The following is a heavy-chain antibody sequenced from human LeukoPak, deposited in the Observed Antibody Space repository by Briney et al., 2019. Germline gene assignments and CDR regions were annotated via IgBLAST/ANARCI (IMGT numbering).Heavy chain of an antibody. Sequence: QPGGSLRLSCAASGLTFNRYWMFWVRQAPGKGLVWVSRINSDGTSTNYADSVKGRFTISRDNTKSTLYLQMNSLRPEDTAVYYSATLGVMWEVDYWGQGALVTVSS. D-gene: IGHD1-26*01. CDR1: GLTFNRYW. CDR3: ATLGVMWEVDY. CDR2: INSDGTST. J-gene: IGHJ4*02. V-gene: IGHV3-74*01.